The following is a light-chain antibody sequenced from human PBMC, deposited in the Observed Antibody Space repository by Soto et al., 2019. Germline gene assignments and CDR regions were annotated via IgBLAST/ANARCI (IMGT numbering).Light chain of an antibody. V-gene: IGKV1-5*03. CDR3: QQYKSYET. CDR2: KAS. J-gene: IGKJ1*01. CDR1: QSVSSW. Sequence: DIQMTQSPSTLSASVGDRVTITCRASQSVSSWLAWYQQKPGKAPKLLIYKASSLESGAPSRFTGSRSGTEFTLTISRLQPDDFATYYCQQYKSYETFGQGTKVDI.